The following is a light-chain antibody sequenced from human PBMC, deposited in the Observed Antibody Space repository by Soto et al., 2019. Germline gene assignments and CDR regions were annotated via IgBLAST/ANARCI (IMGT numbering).Light chain of an antibody. CDR1: SSDVGGYNF. CDR2: EVT. J-gene: IGLJ1*01. Sequence: QSALTQPPSASGSPGQSVTISSTGTSSDVGGYNFVSWYQHFPGKAPKLIISEVTKRPSGVPDRFSGSKSGNTASLTVSGLQTDDEADYYCSSYGGSKHFVFGTGTKVTV. CDR3: SSYGGSKHFV. V-gene: IGLV2-8*01.